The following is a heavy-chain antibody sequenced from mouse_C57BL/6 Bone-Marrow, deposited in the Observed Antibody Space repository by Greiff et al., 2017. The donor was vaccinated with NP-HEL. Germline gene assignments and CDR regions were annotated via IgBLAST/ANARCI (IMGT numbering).Heavy chain of an antibody. CDR2: IWSGGST. CDR1: GFSLTSYG. D-gene: IGHD2-1*01. Sequence: VKLMESGPGLVQPSQSLSITCTVSGFSLTSYGVHWVRQSPGKGLEWLGVIWSGGSTDYNAAFISRLSISKDNSKSQVFFKMNSLQADDTAIYYCAIYYGNSFAYWGQGTLVTVSA. CDR3: AIYYGNSFAY. J-gene: IGHJ3*01. V-gene: IGHV2-2*01.